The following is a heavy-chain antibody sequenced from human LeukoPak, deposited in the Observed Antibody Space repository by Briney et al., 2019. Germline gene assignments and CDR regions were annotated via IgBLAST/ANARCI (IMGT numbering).Heavy chain of an antibody. CDR1: GGSISSSGYS. CDR3: ARTPTYCGGDCYYFDP. J-gene: IGHJ5*02. V-gene: IGHV4-30-2*01. Sequence: SQTLSLTCAVSGGSISSSGYSWSWIRQPPGKGLEWIGYIHHTGSTYYNPSLKSRVTISVDRSKNQFSLKLSSVTAADTAMYFCARTPTYCGGDCYYFDPWGQGTLVTVSS. CDR2: IHHTGST. D-gene: IGHD2-21*02.